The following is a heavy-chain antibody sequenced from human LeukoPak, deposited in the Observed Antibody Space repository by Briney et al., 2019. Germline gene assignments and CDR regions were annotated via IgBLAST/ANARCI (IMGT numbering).Heavy chain of an antibody. D-gene: IGHD1-1*01. CDR1: GLTVSDSY. CDR3: ARGRSGSPGLFDS. J-gene: IGHJ4*02. V-gene: IGHV3-53*01. CDR2: IYSAGSP. Sequence: GGSLRLSCAASGLTVSDSYMNWVRQAPGKGLEWVSVIYSAGSPYYTDSVKGRFTISRDKSKNALYLQMNSLRAEDTAVYYCARGRSGSPGLFDSWGQGTLVTVSS.